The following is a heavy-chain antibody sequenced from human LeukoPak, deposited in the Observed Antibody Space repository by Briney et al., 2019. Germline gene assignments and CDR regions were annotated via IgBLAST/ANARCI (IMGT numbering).Heavy chain of an antibody. CDR3: AADKWELLGAFDI. CDR2: SVVGSGNT. V-gene: IGHV1-58*02. Sequence: TPVKVSFKASGFTFTSSAMRWVRQTRGQGLDWIGWSVVGSGNTNYTHKFQERVTITTDITSSPAYMELSSMRTGDTPVNTGAADKWELLGAFDIWGQGTMVTVSS. D-gene: IGHD1-26*01. J-gene: IGHJ3*02. CDR1: GFTFTSSA.